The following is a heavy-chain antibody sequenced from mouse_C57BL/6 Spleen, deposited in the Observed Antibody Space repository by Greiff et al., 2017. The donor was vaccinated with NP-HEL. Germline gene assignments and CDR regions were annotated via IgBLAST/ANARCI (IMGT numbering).Heavy chain of an antibody. CDR2: IYPGDGDT. CDR3: ARRAQATHAMDY. CDR1: GYAFSSSW. Sequence: QVQLKESGPELVKPGASVKISCKASGYAFSSSWMNWVKQRPGKGLEWIGRIYPGDGDTKYNGKFKGKAPLTADKSSSTAYMQLSSLTSEDSAVYFCARRAQATHAMDYWGQGTSVTVSS. V-gene: IGHV1-82*01. D-gene: IGHD3-2*02. J-gene: IGHJ4*01.